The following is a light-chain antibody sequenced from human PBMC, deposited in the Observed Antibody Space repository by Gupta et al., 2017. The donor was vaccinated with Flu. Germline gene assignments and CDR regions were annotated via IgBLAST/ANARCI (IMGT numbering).Light chain of an antibody. CDR1: QSISTY. V-gene: IGKV1-39*01. J-gene: IGKJ2*01. CDR3: QQSYSTPYA. CDR2: GSS. Sequence: PSSLSASVGDRVTITGRESQSISTYLNWFQQKPGKAPKVLIYGSSILQSGVPSRFSGSGSGTDFTLTISSLKPEDFATYYCQQSYSTPYAFGQGTTLEIK.